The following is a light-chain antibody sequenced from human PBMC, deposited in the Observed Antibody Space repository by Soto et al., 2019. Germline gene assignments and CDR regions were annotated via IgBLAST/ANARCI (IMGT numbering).Light chain of an antibody. Sequence: QSALPQPPSASGSPGQSVTISCIGTSSDVGRYNYVSWYQHHPGKAPKLIIYEVTKRPSGVPDRFSGSKSANTASLNVSGLQADDEADYYCSSNVGSNNYVFGTGTKLTVL. CDR2: EVT. J-gene: IGLJ1*01. CDR1: SSDVGRYNY. CDR3: SSNVGSNNYV. V-gene: IGLV2-8*01.